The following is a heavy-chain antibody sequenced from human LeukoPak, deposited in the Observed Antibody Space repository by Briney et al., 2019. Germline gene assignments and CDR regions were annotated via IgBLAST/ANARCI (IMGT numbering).Heavy chain of an antibody. CDR2: IYYSGST. CDR3: ARIWYSGSYGLPYYFDY. D-gene: IGHD1-26*01. Sequence: SETLSLTCTVSGGSISSSSYYWGWIRQPPGKGLEWIGSIYYSGSTYYNPSLKSRVTISVDTSKNQFSLKLSSVTAADTAVYYCARIWYSGSYGLPYYFDYWGQGTLVTVSS. CDR1: GGSISSSSYY. J-gene: IGHJ4*02. V-gene: IGHV4-39*07.